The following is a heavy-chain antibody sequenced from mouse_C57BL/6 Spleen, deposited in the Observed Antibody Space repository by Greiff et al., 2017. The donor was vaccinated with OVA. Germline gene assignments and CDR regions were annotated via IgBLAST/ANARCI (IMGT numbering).Heavy chain of an antibody. D-gene: IGHD1-1*01. CDR3: AAYYYGSRGYAMDY. Sequence: VQLKESGPGLVKPSQSLSLTCSVTGYSITSGYYWNWIRQFPGNKLEWMGYISYDGSNNYNPSLKNRISITRDTSKNQFFLKLNSVTTEDTATYYCAAYYYGSRGYAMDYWGQGTSVTVSS. CDR2: ISYDGSN. CDR1: GYSITSGYY. V-gene: IGHV3-6*01. J-gene: IGHJ4*01.